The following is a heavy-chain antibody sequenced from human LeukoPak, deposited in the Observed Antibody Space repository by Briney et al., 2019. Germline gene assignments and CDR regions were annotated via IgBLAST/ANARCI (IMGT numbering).Heavy chain of an antibody. Sequence: SETLSLTCTVSGGSIRSDTSYWAWIRQPPGRGLEWIGSILYGGTTYYSPFLKSRVTISVDTSKNQFSLRLTSVTATDTAVFYCARHRFYYGLGVWGQGTTVTVTS. D-gene: IGHD3-3*01. V-gene: IGHV4-39*01. CDR2: ILYGGTT. CDR3: ARHRFYYGLGV. CDR1: GGSIRSDTSY. J-gene: IGHJ6*02.